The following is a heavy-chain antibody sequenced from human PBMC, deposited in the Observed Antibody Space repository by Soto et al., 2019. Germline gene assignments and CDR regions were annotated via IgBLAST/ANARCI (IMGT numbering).Heavy chain of an antibody. CDR2: IYNSGST. V-gene: IGHV4-30-2*01. CDR3: ARDYDSSGYLDY. Sequence: SETLSLTCAVSGGSISSGGYSWSWIRQPPGKGLEWIGYIYNSGSTYYNPSLKSRVTISVDRSKNQFSLKLSSVTAADTAVYYCARDYDSSGYLDYWGQGTLVTVSS. J-gene: IGHJ4*02. D-gene: IGHD3-22*01. CDR1: GGSISSGGYS.